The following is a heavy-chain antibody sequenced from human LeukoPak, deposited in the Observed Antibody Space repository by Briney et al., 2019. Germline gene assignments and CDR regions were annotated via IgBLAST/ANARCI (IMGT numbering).Heavy chain of an antibody. J-gene: IGHJ4*02. CDR3: ARGAVHYDSSGHYYY. V-gene: IGHV1-18*01. CDR1: GYTFTSYG. D-gene: IGHD3-22*01. CDR2: ISAYNGNT. Sequence: GASVKVSCKASGYTFTSYGISWVRQAPGQGLEWMGWISAYNGNTNYAQKLQGRVTMTTDTSTSTAYMELRSLRSDDTAVYYCARGAVHYDSSGHYYYWGQGTLVTVSS.